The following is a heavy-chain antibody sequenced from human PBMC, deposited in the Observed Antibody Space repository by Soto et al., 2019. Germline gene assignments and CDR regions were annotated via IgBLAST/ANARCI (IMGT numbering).Heavy chain of an antibody. CDR1: GYTFTSYG. Sequence: QVQLVQYGAEVKKPGASVRVSCKASGYTFTSYGISWVRQAPGQGLEWMGWISAYNGNTNYAQKLQGRVTMTTDTSTSTAYMELRSLRSVDTAVYYCAREVDLKPLETHYFDYWGQGTLVTVSS. J-gene: IGHJ4*02. CDR3: AREVDLKPLETHYFDY. V-gene: IGHV1-18*01. D-gene: IGHD1-1*01. CDR2: ISAYNGNT.